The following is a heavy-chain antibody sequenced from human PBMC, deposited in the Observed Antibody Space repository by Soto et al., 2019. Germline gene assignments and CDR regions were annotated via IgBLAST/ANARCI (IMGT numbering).Heavy chain of an antibody. V-gene: IGHV1-69*01. CDR2: IIPIFGTA. CDR3: ARDESYSNYYYYYGMDV. CDR1: GGTFSSYA. D-gene: IGHD4-4*01. J-gene: IGHJ6*02. Sequence: QVQLVQSGAEVKKPGSSVKVSCKASGGTFSSYAISWVRQAPGQRHEWMGGIIPIFGTANYAQKFQGRVKIPADESTSTAYMEPSRLRSEDTAVYYCARDESYSNYYYYYGMDVWGQGTTNTVSS.